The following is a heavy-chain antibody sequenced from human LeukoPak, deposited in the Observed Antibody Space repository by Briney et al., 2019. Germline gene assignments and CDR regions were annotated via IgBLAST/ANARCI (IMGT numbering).Heavy chain of an antibody. CDR2: ISSTGSYI. CDR1: EFTFSTYT. Sequence: GGSLRLSCAASEFTFSTYTMNWVRQAPGKGLEWVSSISSTGSYIYYADSVKGRFTISRDNAKNTLFLQMDSLRAEDTAVYYCARVLYSSSWYGPSWFDPWGQGTLVTVSS. D-gene: IGHD6-13*01. V-gene: IGHV3-21*01. CDR3: ARVLYSSSWYGPSWFDP. J-gene: IGHJ5*02.